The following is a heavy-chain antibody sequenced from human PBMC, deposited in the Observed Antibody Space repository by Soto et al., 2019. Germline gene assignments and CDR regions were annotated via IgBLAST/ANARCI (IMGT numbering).Heavy chain of an antibody. Sequence: PGESLKISCKGSGYSFTSYWIGWVRQMPGKGLEWMGIIYPGDSDTRYSPSFQGQVTISADKSISTAYLQWSSLKASDTAMYYCARLLAIEGATGVLSYWGQGTLVTVSS. CDR2: IYPGDSDT. J-gene: IGHJ4*02. V-gene: IGHV5-51*01. CDR3: ARLLAIEGATGVLSY. D-gene: IGHD1-26*01. CDR1: GYSFTSYW.